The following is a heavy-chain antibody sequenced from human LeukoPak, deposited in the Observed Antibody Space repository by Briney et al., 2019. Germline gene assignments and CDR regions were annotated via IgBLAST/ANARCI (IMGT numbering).Heavy chain of an antibody. CDR2: ISSSGSTI. V-gene: IGHV3-11*04. D-gene: IGHD2-21*02. CDR1: GFTFSDYY. Sequence: GGSPRLSCAASGFTFSDYYMSWIRQAPGKGLEWVSYISSSGSTIYYADSVKGRFTISRDNAKNSLYLQMNSLRAEDTAVYYCARRDSRIIYYYYYMDVWGKGTTVTVSS. J-gene: IGHJ6*03. CDR3: ARRDSRIIYYYYYMDV.